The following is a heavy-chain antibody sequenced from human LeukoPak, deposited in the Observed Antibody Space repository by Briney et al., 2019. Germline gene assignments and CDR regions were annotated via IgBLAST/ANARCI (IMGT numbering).Heavy chain of an antibody. J-gene: IGHJ5*02. CDR3: AKDVRRCNGACT. Sequence: GGSLRLSCAASGFTFSTYALSWVRQAPGKGLEWVSGISASGGDTYYADPVKGRFTISRDNSKNTVSLQMNSLRVEDTATYYCAKDVRRCNGACTWGQGTLVTVSS. CDR1: GFTFSTYA. CDR2: ISASGGDT. D-gene: IGHD2-8*01. V-gene: IGHV3-23*01.